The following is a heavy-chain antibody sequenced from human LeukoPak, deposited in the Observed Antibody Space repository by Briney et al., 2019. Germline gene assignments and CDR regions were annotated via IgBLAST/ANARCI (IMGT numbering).Heavy chain of an antibody. CDR3: ARSELRGYSYGYPSYYFDY. Sequence: SETLSLTCTVSGGSISSYYWSWIRQPPGKGLEWIGSIYYSGSTYYNPSLKSRVTISVDTSKNQFSLKLSSVTAADTAVYYCARSELRGYSYGYPSYYFDYWGQGTLVTVSS. J-gene: IGHJ4*02. CDR2: IYYSGST. CDR1: GGSISSYY. D-gene: IGHD5-18*01. V-gene: IGHV4-59*05.